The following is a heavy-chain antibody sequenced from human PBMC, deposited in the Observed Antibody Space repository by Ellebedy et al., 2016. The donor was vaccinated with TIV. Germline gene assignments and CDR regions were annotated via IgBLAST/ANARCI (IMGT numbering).Heavy chain of an antibody. V-gene: IGHV3-33*05. CDR1: GFTFSDSV. CDR2: ISVDGRAV. D-gene: IGHD5-18*01. CDR3: ARDRGGYTYGNFDY. Sequence: GESLKISXVGFGFTFSDSVMHWVRQDPGKGLDWVAGISVDGRAVHYPDSVKGRFTISRDNAQNTVYLQMNSLRDEDTAVYYCARDRGGYTYGNFDYWGQGTLVTVSS. J-gene: IGHJ4*02.